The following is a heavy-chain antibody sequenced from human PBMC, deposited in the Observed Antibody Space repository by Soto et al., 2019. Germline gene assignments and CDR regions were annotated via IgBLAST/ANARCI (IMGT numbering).Heavy chain of an antibody. V-gene: IGHV4-34*01. CDR2: INHSGST. D-gene: IGHD2-2*01. CDR1: GGSFSGYY. Sequence: SETLSLTCAVYGGSFSGYYWSWIRQPPGKGLEWIGEINHSGSTNYNPSLKSRVTISVDTSKNQFSLKLSSVTAADTAVYYCARGGPRVVVVPLSRAVNPAPIQYYFDYWGQGTLVTVSS. J-gene: IGHJ4*02. CDR3: ARGGPRVVVVPLSRAVNPAPIQYYFDY.